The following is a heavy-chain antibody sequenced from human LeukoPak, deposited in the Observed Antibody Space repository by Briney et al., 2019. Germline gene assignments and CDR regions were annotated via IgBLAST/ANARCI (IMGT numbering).Heavy chain of an antibody. CDR3: ASGPSFITIFY. V-gene: IGHV4-30-4*08. CDR1: GGSISSGDYY. Sequence: SETLSLTCTVSGGSISSGDYYRSWIRQPPGKGLEWIGYIYYSGSTYYNPSLKSRVTISVDTSKNQFSLKLSSVTAADTAVYYCASGPSFITIFYWGQGTLVTVSS. CDR2: IYYSGST. J-gene: IGHJ4*02. D-gene: IGHD3-3*01.